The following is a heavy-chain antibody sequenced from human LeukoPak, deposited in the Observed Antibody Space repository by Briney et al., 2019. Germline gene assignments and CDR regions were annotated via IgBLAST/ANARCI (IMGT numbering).Heavy chain of an antibody. CDR1: GGSISSGGYY. D-gene: IGHD6-13*01. V-gene: IGHV4-30-2*01. CDR2: IYHSGST. J-gene: IGHJ4*02. Sequence: SETLSLTCTVSGGSISSGGYYWSWIRQPPGKGLEWIGYIYHSGSTYYNPSLKSRVTISVDRSKNQFSLKLSSVTAADTAVYYCARVVAAAGNSYYFDYWGQGTLVTVSS. CDR3: ARVVAAAGNSYYFDY.